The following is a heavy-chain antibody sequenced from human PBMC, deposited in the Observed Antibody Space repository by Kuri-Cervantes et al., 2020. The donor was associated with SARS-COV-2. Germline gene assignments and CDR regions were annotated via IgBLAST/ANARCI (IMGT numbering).Heavy chain of an antibody. CDR1: GFNFRTYG. D-gene: IGHD3-10*01. V-gene: IGHV3-30*03. J-gene: IGHJ3*02. CDR2: ISFDGSNK. Sequence: GESLKISCAASGFNFRTYGLHWVRQAPGKGLEWVALISFDGSNKYYADSVKGRFTISRDNSKNTLYLQMNSLRAEDTAVYYCARDFFTMGRRGVDIWGQGTMVTVSS. CDR3: ARDFFTMGRRGVDI.